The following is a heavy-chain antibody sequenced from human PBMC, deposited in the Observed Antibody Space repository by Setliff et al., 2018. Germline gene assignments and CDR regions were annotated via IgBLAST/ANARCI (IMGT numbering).Heavy chain of an antibody. V-gene: IGHV1-18*01. CDR3: LRLVRYCTTIACHRTLGEEV. Sequence: GASVKVSCKASGHNFAESIVSWVRQAPGQGLEWMGWISAYNGHTYSAQKFQARVTLTTDTSTNMAYMELRGLRSDDTAIYYCLRLVRYCTTIACHRTLGEEVWGQGTLVTVSS. J-gene: IGHJ4*02. CDR2: ISAYNGHT. D-gene: IGHD2-8*01. CDR1: GHNFAESI.